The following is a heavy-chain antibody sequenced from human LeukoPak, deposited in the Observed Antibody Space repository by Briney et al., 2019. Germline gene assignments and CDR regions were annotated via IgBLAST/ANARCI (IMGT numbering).Heavy chain of an antibody. J-gene: IGHJ6*02. CDR1: GFTFSSYA. CDR2: ISGSGGST. Sequence: GGSLRLSCAASGFTFSSYAMSWVRQAPGKGLEWVSAISGSGGSTYYADSVKGRFTISRDNSKNTLYLQMNSLRAEDTAVYYCARDPRRDTYYYYGMDVWGQGTTVTVSS. D-gene: IGHD5-18*01. CDR3: ARDPRRDTYYYYGMDV. V-gene: IGHV3-23*01.